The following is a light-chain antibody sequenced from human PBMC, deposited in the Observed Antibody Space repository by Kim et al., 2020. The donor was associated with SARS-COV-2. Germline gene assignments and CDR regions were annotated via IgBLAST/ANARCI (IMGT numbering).Light chain of an antibody. V-gene: IGLV3-19*01. CDR2: GKN. Sequence: SSELTQDPAVSVALGQTVTITCQGDSLRSYYATWNQQKPGQAPVIVTYGKNTRPSGTPDRFSGSSSGSTASLTLTGAQAEDEADYYCTSRDSSGNHHWVFGGGTKLTVL. CDR3: TSRDSSGNHHWV. CDR1: SLRSYY. J-gene: IGLJ3*02.